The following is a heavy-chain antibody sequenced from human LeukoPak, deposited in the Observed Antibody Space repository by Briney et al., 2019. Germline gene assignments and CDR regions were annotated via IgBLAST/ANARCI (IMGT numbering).Heavy chain of an antibody. CDR3: ARDSSDY. CDR1: GFTFSDYY. CDR2: ISSSRSYT. J-gene: IGHJ4*02. V-gene: IGHV3-11*06. Sequence: GGSLRLSCVASGFTFSDYYMSWIRQAPGEGLEWVSYISSSRSYTNYADSVKGRFTFSRDSAKNSLYLQMTSLRAEDTAVYYCARDSSDYWGQGTLVTVSS.